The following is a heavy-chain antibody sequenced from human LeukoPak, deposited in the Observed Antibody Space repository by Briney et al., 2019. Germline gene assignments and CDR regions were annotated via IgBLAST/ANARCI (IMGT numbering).Heavy chain of an antibody. Sequence: SSETLSLTCTVSGGSISSYYWSWIRQPPGKGLEWIGYIYYSGSTNYNPSLKSRVTISVDTSKNQFSLKLSSVTAADTAVYYCARGRYCSSTSCFDFDYWGQGTLVTVSS. CDR1: GGSISSYY. V-gene: IGHV4-59*01. CDR3: ARGRYCSSTSCFDFDY. D-gene: IGHD2-2*01. CDR2: IYYSGST. J-gene: IGHJ4*02.